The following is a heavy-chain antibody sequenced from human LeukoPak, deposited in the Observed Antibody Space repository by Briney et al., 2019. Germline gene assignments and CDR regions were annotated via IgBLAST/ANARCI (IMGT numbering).Heavy chain of an antibody. J-gene: IGHJ5*02. Sequence: ASVKVSCKASGYSFTNYHISWVRQPPGQGLEWMGWISAYNDNTNYAQKVQGRVTMTTHTTTSTAYVELRSLRSDGTAVYYCARKYSGYGSNWFDPWGQGTLVTVSS. V-gene: IGHV1-18*04. CDR2: ISAYNDNT. D-gene: IGHD5-12*01. CDR3: ARKYSGYGSNWFDP. CDR1: GYSFTNYH.